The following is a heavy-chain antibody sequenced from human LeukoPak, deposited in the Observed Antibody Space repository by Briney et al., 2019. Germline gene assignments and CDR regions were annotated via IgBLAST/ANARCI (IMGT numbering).Heavy chain of an antibody. CDR1: GGSFSGYY. V-gene: IGHV4-34*01. Sequence: SETLSLTCAVYGGSFSGYYWSWIRQPPGKGLEWIGEINHSGSTNYNPSLKSRVTISVDTSKNQFSLKLSSVTAADTAVYYCARPAMGGAAYYFDYWGQGTLVTVSS. J-gene: IGHJ4*02. CDR3: ARPAMGGAAYYFDY. CDR2: INHSGST. D-gene: IGHD3-16*01.